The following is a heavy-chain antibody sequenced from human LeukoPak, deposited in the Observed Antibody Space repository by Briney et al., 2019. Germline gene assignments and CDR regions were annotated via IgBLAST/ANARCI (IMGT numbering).Heavy chain of an antibody. J-gene: IGHJ4*02. V-gene: IGHV3-9*01. D-gene: IGHD2-2*02. CDR1: GFTFDDYA. CDR3: AKASCSSTSCYNDY. CDR2: ISWNSGSI. Sequence: GGSLRLSCAASGFTFDDYAMHWVRQAPGKGLEWVSGISWNSGSIGYADSVKGRFTISRDNAKNSLYLQMNSLRAEDTALYYCAKASCSSTSCYNDYWGQGTLVTVSS.